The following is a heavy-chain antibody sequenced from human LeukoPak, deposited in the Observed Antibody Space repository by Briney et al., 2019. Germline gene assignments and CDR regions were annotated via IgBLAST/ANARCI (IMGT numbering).Heavy chain of an antibody. Sequence: GGSLKLSCATSGFIFSPYAMHWVRQAPGKGLEWVAVISYDGSNKYYADSVKGRFTISRDNSKNTLYLQMNSLRAEDTAVYYCARDAPYSSSSAHFDYWGQGTLVTVSS. CDR3: ARDAPYSSSSAHFDY. D-gene: IGHD6-6*01. J-gene: IGHJ4*02. V-gene: IGHV3-30-3*01. CDR2: ISYDGSNK. CDR1: GFIFSPYA.